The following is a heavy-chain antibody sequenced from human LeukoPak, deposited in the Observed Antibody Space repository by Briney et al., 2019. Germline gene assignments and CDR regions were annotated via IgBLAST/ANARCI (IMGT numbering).Heavy chain of an antibody. J-gene: IGHJ6*02. V-gene: IGHV1-8*01. CDR2: KNPNSGRT. Sequence: ASVKVSCKASGYTFTSYDINWVRQATGQGLEWMGWKNPNSGRTGFAQKFQGRLTMTTNTSISTAYMELSSLTSEDTAVYYCARGPVSTHGMDVWGQGTTVTVPS. D-gene: IGHD2-2*01. CDR3: ARGPVSTHGMDV. CDR1: GYTFTSYD.